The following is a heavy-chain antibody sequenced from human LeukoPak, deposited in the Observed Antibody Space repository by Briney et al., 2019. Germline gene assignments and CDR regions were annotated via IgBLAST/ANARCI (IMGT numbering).Heavy chain of an antibody. J-gene: IGHJ4*02. CDR2: IYTSGRT. CDR3: ARARVIPASFDD. CDR1: GGSITFGSYY. Sequence: PSETLSLTCTVSGGSITFGSYYWTWIRQPAGKGLEWIGRIYTSGRTFYNPSLKSRVTISMDTSMNQFPLRLNSVTAADTAVYYCARARVIPASFDDWGQGALVTVSS. V-gene: IGHV4-61*02. D-gene: IGHD3-16*02.